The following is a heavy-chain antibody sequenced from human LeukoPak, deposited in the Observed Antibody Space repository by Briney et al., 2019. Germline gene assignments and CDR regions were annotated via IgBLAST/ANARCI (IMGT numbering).Heavy chain of an antibody. J-gene: IGHJ4*02. CDR2: IIPILGIA. D-gene: IGHD5-24*01. Sequence: SVKVSCKASGGTFSSYAISWVRQAPGQGLEWMGRIIPILGIANYAQKFQGRVTITADKPTSTAYMELSSLRSEDTAVYYCARAGGDGYNWDYWGQGTLVTVSS. V-gene: IGHV1-69*04. CDR3: ARAGGDGYNWDY. CDR1: GGTFSSYA.